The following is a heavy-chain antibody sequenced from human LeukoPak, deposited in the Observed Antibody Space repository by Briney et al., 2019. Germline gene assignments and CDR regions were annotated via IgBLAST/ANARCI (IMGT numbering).Heavy chain of an antibody. J-gene: IGHJ4*02. CDR1: GGSISSYY. V-gene: IGHV4-4*07. CDR2: IYTSGTT. CDR3: AKSGGYGLIDY. D-gene: IGHD1-26*01. Sequence: SETLSLTCTVSGGSISSYYWSWIRQPAGKGLEWIGRIYTSGTTHYNPSLKSRVTMSVDTSKNQFSLRLNSVTAADTAMYYCAKSGGYGLIDYWGQGTRVTVSS.